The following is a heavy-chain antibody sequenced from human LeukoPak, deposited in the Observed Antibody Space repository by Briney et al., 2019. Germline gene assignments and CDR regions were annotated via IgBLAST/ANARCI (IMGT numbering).Heavy chain of an antibody. V-gene: IGHV4-30-2*01. Sequence: PSQTLSLTCTVSGGSISSGGYYWSWIRQPPGKGLEWIGYIYHSGSTYYNPSLKSRVTISVDRSKNQFSLKLSSVTAADTAVYYCARDSPPYCGGDCYSNYWGQGTLVTVSS. CDR3: ARDSPPYCGGDCYSNY. D-gene: IGHD2-21*01. J-gene: IGHJ4*02. CDR2: IYHSGST. CDR1: GGSISSGGYY.